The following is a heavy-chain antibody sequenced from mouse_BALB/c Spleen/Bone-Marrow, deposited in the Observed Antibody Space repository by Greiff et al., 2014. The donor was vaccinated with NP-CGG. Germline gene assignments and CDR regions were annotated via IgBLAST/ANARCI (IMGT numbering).Heavy chain of an antibody. J-gene: IGHJ3*01. D-gene: IGHD1-1*01. CDR2: INPYNGGT. CDR1: GYSFTGYT. V-gene: IGHV1-18*01. CDR3: ARDYYGSSYGFAY. Sequence: VQLQQSGPELVKPGASIKISCKASGYSFTGYTMNWVKQSHGKSLEWIGLINPYNGGTSYNQKFKGKATLTVDKSSSTAYMELLSLTSEYSAVHYCARDYYGSSYGFAYWGQGTLVTVSA.